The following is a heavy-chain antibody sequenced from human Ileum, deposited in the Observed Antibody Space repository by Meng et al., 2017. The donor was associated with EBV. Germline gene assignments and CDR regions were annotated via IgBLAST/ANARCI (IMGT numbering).Heavy chain of an antibody. Sequence: GKLQESGPGLMKPSGPLSLTCAVSGDSISSNNWWSWVRQPPGKGLEWIGEIYHSGSTNYNPSFKSRVTMSVDKSKNQISLNLSSVTAADTAVYYCASGRDYAWHSWGRGTLVTVSS. CDR3: ASGRDYAWHS. D-gene: IGHD4-17*01. CDR1: GDSISSNNW. J-gene: IGHJ4*02. V-gene: IGHV4-4*02. CDR2: IYHSGST.